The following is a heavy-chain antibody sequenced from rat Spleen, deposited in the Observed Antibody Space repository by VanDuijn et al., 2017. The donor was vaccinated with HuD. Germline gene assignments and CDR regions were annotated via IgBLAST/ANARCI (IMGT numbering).Heavy chain of an antibody. V-gene: IGHV5-46*01. Sequence: EVQLVESGGGLVQPGRSMKLSCAASGFTFSSFPMAWVRQAPTKGLEWVATISTSGGSTYYRDSVKGRFTISRDNAKSTLYLQMDSLRSEDTATYYCTTVYYDGTSPPWWGQGVMVTVSS. D-gene: IGHD1-12*02. CDR1: GFTFSSFP. CDR3: TTVYYDGTSPPW. CDR2: ISTSGGST. J-gene: IGHJ2*01.